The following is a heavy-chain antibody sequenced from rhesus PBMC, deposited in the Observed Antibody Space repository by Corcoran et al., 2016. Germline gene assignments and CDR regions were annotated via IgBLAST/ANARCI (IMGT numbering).Heavy chain of an antibody. J-gene: IGHJ4*01. CDR3: ARRGDCSGGVCYVDY. Sequence: QVTLKESGPALVKPTQTLTLTCTFPGFSLSGRHMGLGWIRQPPGKALEWLATIYWDDAKYYSKSMKNRLTLSKDTSKNQVVLIMTNMDPVDTATYYCARRGDCSGGVCYVDYWGQGVLVTVSS. CDR2: IYWDDAK. CDR1: GFSLSGRHMG. D-gene: IGHD2-8*01. V-gene: IGHV2S1*01.